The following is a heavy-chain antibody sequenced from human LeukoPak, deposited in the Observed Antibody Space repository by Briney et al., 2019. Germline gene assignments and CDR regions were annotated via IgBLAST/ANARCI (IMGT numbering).Heavy chain of an antibody. V-gene: IGHV3-7*01. D-gene: IGHD2-15*01. Sequence: PGGSLRLSCAASGFTFSSYWMSWVRQAPGKGLEWLANIKHDGSEKYYVDSVEGRFTISRDNAKNSLYLQMNSLRAEDTAVYYCARVDGSPDSWGQGTLVTVSS. CDR1: GFTFSSYW. CDR2: IKHDGSEK. CDR3: ARVDGSPDS. J-gene: IGHJ4*02.